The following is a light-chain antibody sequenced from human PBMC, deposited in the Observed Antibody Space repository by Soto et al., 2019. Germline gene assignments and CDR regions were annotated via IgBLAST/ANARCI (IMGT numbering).Light chain of an antibody. Sequence: EIVMTQSPATLSVSPGERATLSCRASQSVSSNLAWYQQKPGQAPRLLIYGASTRATGIPDRFSGSGSGTEFTLTISSLQSEDSAVYYCQQYNNWITFGQGTRLEMK. J-gene: IGKJ5*01. CDR3: QQYNNWIT. V-gene: IGKV3-15*01. CDR1: QSVSSN. CDR2: GAS.